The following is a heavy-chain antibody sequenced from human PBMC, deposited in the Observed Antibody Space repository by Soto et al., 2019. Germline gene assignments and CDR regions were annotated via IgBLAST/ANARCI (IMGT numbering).Heavy chain of an antibody. J-gene: IGHJ6*02. Sequence: LKISCKGSGYIFTTYWIGWVRQMPGKGLEWMGIIYPIDSDIKYSPSFQGQVSFSVDKSISTAYLQWSSLKASDTAMYFCATYQDPYYYGMDVWGQGTTVTVSS. CDR2: IYPIDSDI. D-gene: IGHD2-2*01. V-gene: IGHV5-51*01. CDR3: ATYQDPYYYGMDV. CDR1: GYIFTTYW.